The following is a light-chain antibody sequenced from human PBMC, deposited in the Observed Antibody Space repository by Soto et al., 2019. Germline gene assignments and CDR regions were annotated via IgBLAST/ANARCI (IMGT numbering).Light chain of an antibody. V-gene: IGLV2-11*01. CDR3: CSYAGNNILV. CDR2: DVA. Sequence: QSALTQPRSVSGSPGQSLTISCTGASGDVGSYNYVSWYQQYPGKAPQLMIYDVAKRPSGVPDRFSGSKSGNTASLSISGLQAADEAEYYCCSYAGNNILVFGGGTKLTVL. CDR1: SGDVGSYNY. J-gene: IGLJ2*01.